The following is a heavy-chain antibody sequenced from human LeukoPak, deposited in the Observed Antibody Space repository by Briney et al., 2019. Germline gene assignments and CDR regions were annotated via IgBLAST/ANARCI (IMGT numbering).Heavy chain of an antibody. CDR2: INHSGST. CDR3: ARVSVAATLHYYYGMDV. CDR1: GGSFSGYY. Sequence: SETLSLTCAVYGGSFSGYYWSWIRQPPGKGLEWIGEINHSGSTNYNPSLKSRVIISVDTSKNQFSLKLSSVTAADTAVYYCARVSVAATLHYYYGMDVWGQGTTVTVSS. V-gene: IGHV4-34*01. J-gene: IGHJ6*02. D-gene: IGHD2-15*01.